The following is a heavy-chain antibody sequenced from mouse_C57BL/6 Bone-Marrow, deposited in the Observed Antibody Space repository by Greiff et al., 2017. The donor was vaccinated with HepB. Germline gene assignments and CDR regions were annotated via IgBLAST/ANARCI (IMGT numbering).Heavy chain of an antibody. CDR2: IDPENGDT. Sequence: VQLQQSGAELVRPGASVKLSCTASGFNIKDDYMHWVKQRPEQGLEWIGWIDPENGDTEYASKFQGKATITADTSSNTAYLQLSSLTSEYTAVYYCTLLITTVVEGWFAYWGQGTLVTVSA. CDR1: GFNIKDDY. CDR3: TLLITTVVEGWFAY. J-gene: IGHJ3*01. V-gene: IGHV14-4*01. D-gene: IGHD1-1*01.